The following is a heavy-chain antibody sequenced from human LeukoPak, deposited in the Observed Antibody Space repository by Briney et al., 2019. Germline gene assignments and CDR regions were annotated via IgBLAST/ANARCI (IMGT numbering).Heavy chain of an antibody. J-gene: IGHJ4*02. CDR2: IRVYNGNT. CDR3: ARGTRDGYNPEYYFDY. Sequence: ASVKVSCKASGYTFTSYGISWVRQAPGQGLEWMGWIRVYNGNTNYAQNFQGRVTMTRDTSTSTVYMELSSLRSEDTAVYYCARGTRDGYNPEYYFDYWGQGTLITVSS. D-gene: IGHD5-24*01. CDR1: GYTFTSYG. V-gene: IGHV1-18*01.